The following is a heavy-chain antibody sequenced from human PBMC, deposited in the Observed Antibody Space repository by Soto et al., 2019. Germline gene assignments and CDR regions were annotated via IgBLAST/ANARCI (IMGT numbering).Heavy chain of an antibody. CDR1: GDSISSSNW. CDR2: IYHSGAT. Sequence: PSETLSLTCAVSGDSISSSNWWSWVRQAPGKGLEWIGEIYHSGATTYNPSLKSRATISVAPSNNHFSLKMTSVTAADTAVYFCARDLGTGPDYWGGGTLVTVSS. V-gene: IGHV4-4*02. CDR3: ARDLGTGPDY. J-gene: IGHJ4*02.